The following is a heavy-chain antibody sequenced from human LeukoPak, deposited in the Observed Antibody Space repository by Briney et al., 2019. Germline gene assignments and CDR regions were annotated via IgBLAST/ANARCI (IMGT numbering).Heavy chain of an antibody. D-gene: IGHD6-19*01. J-gene: IGHJ4*02. CDR1: GGSISSSSYY. V-gene: IGHV4-39*07. CDR3: AGGIAVAGLFDY. CDR2: IYYSGST. Sequence: SETLSLTCTVSGGSISSSSYYWGWIRQPPGKGLEWIGSIYYSGSTYYNPSLKSRVTISVDTSKNQFSLKLSSVTAADTAVYYCAGGIAVAGLFDYWGQGTLVTVSS.